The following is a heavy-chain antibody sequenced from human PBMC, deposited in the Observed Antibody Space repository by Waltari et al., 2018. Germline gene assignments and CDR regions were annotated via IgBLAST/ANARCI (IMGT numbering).Heavy chain of an antibody. CDR1: GGSISSGSYY. J-gene: IGHJ5*02. CDR2: IYTSGST. D-gene: IGHD2-15*01. V-gene: IGHV4-61*09. CDR3: ATSRGGRSPHLFDP. Sequence: QVQLQESGPGLVKPSQTLSLTCTVSGGSISSGSYYWSWIRQPAGKGLEWIGYIYTSGSTNYHPSLKSRVTISVDTSKNQFSLKLSSVTAADTAVYYCATSRGGRSPHLFDPWGQGTLVTVSS.